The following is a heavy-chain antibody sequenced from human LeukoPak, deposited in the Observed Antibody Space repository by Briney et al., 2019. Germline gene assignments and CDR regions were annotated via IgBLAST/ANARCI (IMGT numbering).Heavy chain of an antibody. J-gene: IGHJ4*02. CDR1: GFTFSGYW. V-gene: IGHV3-7*01. D-gene: IGHD1-26*01. Sequence: GGSLRLPCAASGFTFSGYWMSWVRQAPGKGPEWVANIKQDGSEIYYVDSVKGRFTISRDNAKNSLYLQMNSLRAEDTAVYYCARDKAVGPTLLDYWGQGTLVTVSS. CDR3: ARDKAVGPTLLDY. CDR2: IKQDGSEI.